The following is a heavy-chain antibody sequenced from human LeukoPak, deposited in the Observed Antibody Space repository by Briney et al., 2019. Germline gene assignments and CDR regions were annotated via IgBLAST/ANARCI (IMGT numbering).Heavy chain of an antibody. CDR3: ARDYDYYGSGS. Sequence: GRSLRLSCAASGFRFSVYGMHWVRQAPGKGLEWVAVVSYDGSKKYHAESVKGRFTISRDNSKNTLHLQMNSLRAEDTAVYYCARDYDYYGSGSWGQGTLVTVSS. CDR2: VSYDGSKK. D-gene: IGHD3-10*01. J-gene: IGHJ4*02. CDR1: GFRFSVYG. V-gene: IGHV3-30*03.